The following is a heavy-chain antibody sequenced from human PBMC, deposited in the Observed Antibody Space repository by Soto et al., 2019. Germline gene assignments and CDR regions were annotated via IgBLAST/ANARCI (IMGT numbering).Heavy chain of an antibody. Sequence: GASVKVSCKASGGTFSSYAISWVRQAPGQGLEWMGGIIPIFGTANYAQKFQGRVTITADKSTSTAYMELSSLRSEDTAVYYCARAVWFGELLPSETEYYYYGMDVWGQGTTVTVSS. CDR3: ARAVWFGELLPSETEYYYYGMDV. CDR1: GGTFSSYA. J-gene: IGHJ6*02. CDR2: IIPIFGTA. V-gene: IGHV1-69*06. D-gene: IGHD3-10*01.